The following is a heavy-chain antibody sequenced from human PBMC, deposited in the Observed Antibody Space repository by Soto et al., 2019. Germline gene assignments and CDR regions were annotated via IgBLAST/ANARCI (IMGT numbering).Heavy chain of an antibody. J-gene: IGHJ4*02. CDR3: ARAQTPTESDL. D-gene: IGHD4-4*01. V-gene: IGHV1-18*01. Sequence: QIQLVQSEGEVKKPGASVKVSCKTSGYTFSNYGVSWVRQAPGQGFEWMGWLNTYNGNTKYAQKFQGRVTMTTDTSANTAYVELRSLRSDDTAVYYCARAQTPTESDLWGQGTLVIVSS. CDR1: GYTFSNYG. CDR2: LNTYNGNT.